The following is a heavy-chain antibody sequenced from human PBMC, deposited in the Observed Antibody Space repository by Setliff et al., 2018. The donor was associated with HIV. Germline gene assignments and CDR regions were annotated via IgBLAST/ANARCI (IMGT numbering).Heavy chain of an antibody. Sequence: PSETLSLTCTVSGGSIGTYYWSWIRQPPGKGLEWIGYIDYSGSTNYNPSLKSRVSISVDTSKNQFSLKLSSVTAADTAVYYCARQSSWDEPFDIWGQGTMVTVSS. CDR2: IDYSGST. J-gene: IGHJ3*02. D-gene: IGHD6-13*01. CDR3: ARQSSWDEPFDI. CDR1: GGSIGTYY. V-gene: IGHV4-59*08.